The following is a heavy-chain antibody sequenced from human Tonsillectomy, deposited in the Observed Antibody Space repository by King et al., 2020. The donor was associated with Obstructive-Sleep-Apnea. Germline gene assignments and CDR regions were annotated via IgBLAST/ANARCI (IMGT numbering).Heavy chain of an antibody. J-gene: IGHJ5*02. CDR3: ARVFPYGSGTYIWFNP. CDR2: IYHTGST. CDR1: GASINSDDYS. V-gene: IGHV4-30-2*01. Sequence: VQLQESGPGVVKPSQTLSLTCGVSGASINSDDYSWSWVRQPPGKGLEWIGSIYHTGSTFYNPSLKSRVTVSVDRSKNQFFLKLTSVNVADTAVYFCARVFPYGSGTYIWFNPWGRGTLVTVSS. D-gene: IGHD3-10*01.